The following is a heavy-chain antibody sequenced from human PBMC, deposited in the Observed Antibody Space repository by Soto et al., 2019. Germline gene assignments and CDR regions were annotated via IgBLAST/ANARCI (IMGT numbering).Heavy chain of an antibody. CDR1: GYIFVNYG. Sequence: QVQLEQSGDEVKKPGASVKVSCKASGYIFVNYGIAWVRQAPGQGLEWLGWISPYTGNTYYATKVQGRLPLTPHTSTRTAFMDLGSVTSAATAVYYCAMVDLYVTPTPQDVWGQGTTVTVSS. V-gene: IGHV1-18*01. J-gene: IGHJ6*02. CDR3: AMVDLYVTPTPQDV. CDR2: ISPYTGNT. D-gene: IGHD3-16*01.